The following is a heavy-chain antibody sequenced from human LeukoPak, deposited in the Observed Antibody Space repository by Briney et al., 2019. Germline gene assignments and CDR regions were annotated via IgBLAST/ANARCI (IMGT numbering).Heavy chain of an antibody. CDR1: GFTFTTYS. Sequence: PGGSLRLSCAASGFTFTTYSMNWVRQAPGKGLEWVSSISSSSSYIYYADSVKGRFTISRDNAKNSLYLQMNSLRAEDTAVYYCAKDHSYYFDYWGQGTLVTVSS. J-gene: IGHJ4*02. D-gene: IGHD2-21*01. CDR2: ISSSSSYI. V-gene: IGHV3-21*04. CDR3: AKDHSYYFDY.